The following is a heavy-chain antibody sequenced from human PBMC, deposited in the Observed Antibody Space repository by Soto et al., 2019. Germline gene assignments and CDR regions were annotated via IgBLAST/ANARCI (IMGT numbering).Heavy chain of an antibody. CDR3: AVISGSGSYYFDS. J-gene: IGHJ4*02. Sequence: EVQLLESGGGLVQPGGSLRLSCAASGFTFSSYAMWWVRQAPGKGLECVSAISGGGETTYYADSVKGRFTISRDNSKNTLYLQVNSMRAADAVVYDCAVISGSGSYYFDSWGQGTLVTVSS. CDR2: ISGGGETT. D-gene: IGHD3-10*01. CDR1: GFTFSSYA. V-gene: IGHV3-23*01.